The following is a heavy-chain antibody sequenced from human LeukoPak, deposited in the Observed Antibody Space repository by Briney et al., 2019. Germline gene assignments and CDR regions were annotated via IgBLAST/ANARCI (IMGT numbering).Heavy chain of an antibody. CDR1: GYTFTGYY. V-gene: IGHV1-8*02. CDR2: INPNSGNT. Sequence: ASVKVSCKASGYTFTGYYMHWVRQAPGQGLEWMGWINPNSGNTGYAQKFQGRVTMTRNTSISTAYMELSSLRSEDTAVYYCARGSGYDYVWGSYRDDAFDIWGQGTMVTVSS. D-gene: IGHD3-16*02. CDR3: ARGSGYDYVWGSYRDDAFDI. J-gene: IGHJ3*02.